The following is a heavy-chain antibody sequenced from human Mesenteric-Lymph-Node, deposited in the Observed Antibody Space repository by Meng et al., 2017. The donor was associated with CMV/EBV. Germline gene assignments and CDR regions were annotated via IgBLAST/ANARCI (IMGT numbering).Heavy chain of an antibody. V-gene: IGHV4-39*07. D-gene: IGHD3-16*01. CDR1: GGSITATNYF. CDR2: INYSGTM. CDR3: AREGAGNVVVAPGIMSDYFDL. J-gene: IGHJ4*02. Sequence: SETLSLTCTVSGGSITATNYFWAWIRHAPGQGLEWLGSINYSGTMYQKRALRNRVSISVDTSNNQIYLKLGFLTAADTAVYYCAREGAGNVVVAPGIMSDYFDLWGRGTLVTVSS.